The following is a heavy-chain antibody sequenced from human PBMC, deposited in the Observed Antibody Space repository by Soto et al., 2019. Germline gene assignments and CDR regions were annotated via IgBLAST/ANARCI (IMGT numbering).Heavy chain of an antibody. CDR2: INSDGSST. V-gene: IGHV3-74*01. J-gene: IGHJ1*01. Sequence: EVQLVESGGGLVQPGGSLRLSCAASGFTFSSYGMHWVRQAPGKGLVWVSRINSDGSSTSYADSVKGRFTISRDNDKNTLYLQMNSMRAEDTAVYYCSRATSQGVAAIYDHWGQGTLVTVSS. CDR3: SRATSQGVAAIYDH. CDR1: GFTFSSYG. D-gene: IGHD2-15*01.